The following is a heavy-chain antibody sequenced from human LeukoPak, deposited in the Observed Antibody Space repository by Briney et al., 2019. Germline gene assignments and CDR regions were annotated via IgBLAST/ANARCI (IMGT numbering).Heavy chain of an antibody. CDR2: IYYSGST. Sequence: SETLSLTCTVSGGSISSSSYYWGWIRQPPGKGLEWIGSIYYSGSTYYNPSLKSRVTISVDTSKNQFSLKLSSVTAADTAVYYCARTLLPTRGFRPYYFDYWGQGTLVTVPS. V-gene: IGHV4-39*01. CDR3: ARTLLPTRGFRPYYFDY. J-gene: IGHJ4*02. D-gene: IGHD2-15*01. CDR1: GGSISSSSYY.